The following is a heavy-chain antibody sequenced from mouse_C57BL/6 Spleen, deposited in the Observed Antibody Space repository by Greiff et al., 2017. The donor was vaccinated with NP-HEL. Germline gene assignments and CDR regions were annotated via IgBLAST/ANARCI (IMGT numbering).Heavy chain of an antibody. CDR3: AREGLAGTGDAMDY. J-gene: IGHJ4*01. D-gene: IGHD4-1*01. CDR1: GYTFTSYW. Sequence: QVQLQQPGAELVKPGASVKLSCKASGYTFTSYWMHWVKQRPGQGLEWIGMIHPNSGSTNYNEKFKSKATLTVDKSSSTAYMQLSSLTSEDSAVYYCAREGLAGTGDAMDYWGQGTSVTVSS. V-gene: IGHV1-64*01. CDR2: IHPNSGST.